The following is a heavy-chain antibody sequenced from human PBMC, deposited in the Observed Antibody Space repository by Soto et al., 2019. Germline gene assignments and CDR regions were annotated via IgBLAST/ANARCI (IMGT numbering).Heavy chain of an antibody. V-gene: IGHV2-70*01. D-gene: IGHD3-22*01. CDR2: IDWDDDK. Sequence: SGPTLVNPTQTLTLTCTFSGFSLSTRGMCVSWIRQPPGKALEWLALIDWDDDKYYSTSLKTRLTISKDTSKNQVVLTLTNMDRVNRDTYYCARMAYCCDRSGRGWFEPWGQGTLVTVCS. J-gene: IGHJ5*02. CDR3: ARMAYCCDRSGRGWFEP. CDR1: GFSLSTRGMC.